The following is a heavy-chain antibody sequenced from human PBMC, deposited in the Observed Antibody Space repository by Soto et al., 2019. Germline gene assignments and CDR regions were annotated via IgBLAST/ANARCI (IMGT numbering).Heavy chain of an antibody. Sequence: QVQLQQWGAGLLKPSETLSLTCAVYGGFVSSGNYYWSWIRQPPGKGLEWIGEMSHSGGTHFNPPLKSRVTISVDTSKNQFSLKMSSVTAADTALYYCARVERGTATTVVDAFDIWGPGTMVTVSS. CDR2: MSHSGGT. V-gene: IGHV4-34*01. D-gene: IGHD1-1*01. J-gene: IGHJ3*02. CDR3: ARVERGTATTVVDAFDI. CDR1: GGFVSSGNYY.